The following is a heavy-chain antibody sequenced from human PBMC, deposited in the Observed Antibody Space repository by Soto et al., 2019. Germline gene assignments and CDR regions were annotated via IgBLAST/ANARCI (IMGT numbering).Heavy chain of an antibody. V-gene: IGHV1-8*01. CDR1: GYTFTSYD. Sequence: QVQLVQSGAEVKKPGTSVKVSCKASGYTFTSYDINWVRQATGQGLEWMGWMNPNSGNTGYAQKFQGRVTMTRNTSISTAYMELSSLRSEDTAVYYCARAISNLASHWFDPWGQGTLVTVSS. J-gene: IGHJ5*02. CDR3: ARAISNLASHWFDP. CDR2: MNPNSGNT. D-gene: IGHD4-4*01.